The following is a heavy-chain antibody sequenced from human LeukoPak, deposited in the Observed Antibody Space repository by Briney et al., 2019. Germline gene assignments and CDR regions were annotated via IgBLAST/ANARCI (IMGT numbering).Heavy chain of an antibody. CDR3: ATGRQYYYDSSGYYTPFDY. CDR1: GYTLTELS. V-gene: IGHV1-24*01. D-gene: IGHD3-22*01. Sequence: VSVKVSCKVSGYTLTELSMHWVRQAPGKGLEWMGGFDPEDGETTYAQKFQGRVTMTEDTSTDTAYMELSSLRSEATAVYYCATGRQYYYDSSGYYTPFDYWGQGTLVTVSS. CDR2: FDPEDGET. J-gene: IGHJ4*02.